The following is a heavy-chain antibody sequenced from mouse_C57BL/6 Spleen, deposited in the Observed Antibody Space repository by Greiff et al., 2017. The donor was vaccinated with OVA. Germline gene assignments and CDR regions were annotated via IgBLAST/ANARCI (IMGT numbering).Heavy chain of an antibody. CDR2: ISDGGSYT. CDR3: ARDSLGLGYCLDY. J-gene: IGHJ2*01. D-gene: IGHD4-1*01. V-gene: IGHV5-4*01. CDR1: GFTFSSYA. Sequence: DVKLVESGGGLVKPGGSLKLSCAASGFTFSSYAMSWVRQTPEKRLEWVATISDGGSYTYYPDNVKGRFTISRDNAKNNLYLQMSHLKSEDTAMYYCARDSLGLGYCLDYWGQGTTLTVSS.